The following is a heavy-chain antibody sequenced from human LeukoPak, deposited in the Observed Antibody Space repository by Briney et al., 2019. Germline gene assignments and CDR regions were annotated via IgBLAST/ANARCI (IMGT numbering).Heavy chain of an antibody. J-gene: IGHJ3*02. CDR1: GYTFTGYY. Sequence: GASVKVSCKASGYTFTGYYIHWVRQAPGQGLEWMGWINPNSGGTNYALKFQGRVTMTRDTSISTAYMELSRLRSDDTAVYYCAREYYDSSHDAFDIWGQGTMVTVSS. CDR3: AREYYDSSHDAFDI. V-gene: IGHV1-2*02. CDR2: INPNSGGT. D-gene: IGHD3-22*01.